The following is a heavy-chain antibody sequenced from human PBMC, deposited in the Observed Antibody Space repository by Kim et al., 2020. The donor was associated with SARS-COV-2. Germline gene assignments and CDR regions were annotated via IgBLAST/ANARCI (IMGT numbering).Heavy chain of an antibody. CDR1: GGSISTYY. CDR3: ARQMEFTDDLRPFDY. CDR2: IYYSGST. D-gene: IGHD1-1*01. Sequence: SETLSLTYTVSGGSISTYYWSWIRQPPGKGLEWIGYIYYSGSTNYNPSLKSRVTMSVDTSKNQFSLKLSSVTAADTAVYYCARQMEFTDDLRPFDYLGQG. V-gene: IGHV4-59*08. J-gene: IGHJ4*02.